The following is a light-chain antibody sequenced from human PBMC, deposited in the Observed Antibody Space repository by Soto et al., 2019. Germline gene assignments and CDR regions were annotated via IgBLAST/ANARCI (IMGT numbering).Light chain of an antibody. V-gene: IGKV3-20*01. CDR3: QQYGSSL. J-gene: IGKJ2*01. CDR1: QSVSSSY. Sequence: EIVLTQSPGTLSLSPGERATLSCRASQSVSSSYLAWYQQKPGQAPRLLIYGASSRATGIPDRFSGSGSGTDFTLTISRLETEDFAVYYCQQYGSSLFGQGTKVDIK. CDR2: GAS.